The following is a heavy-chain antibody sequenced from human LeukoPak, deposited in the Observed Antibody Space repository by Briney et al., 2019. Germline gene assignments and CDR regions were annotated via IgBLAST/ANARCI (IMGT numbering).Heavy chain of an antibody. CDR3: AWGHYYAAFDY. Sequence: GGSLRLSCAASGFTFSDYWMSWVRQAPGKGLEWVANIKQDGSEKYYVDSVKGRFTISRDNAKNSLYLQMNSLSAEDTAVYYCAWGHYYAAFDYWGQGTLVSVSS. V-gene: IGHV3-7*01. CDR2: IKQDGSEK. J-gene: IGHJ4*02. CDR1: GFTFSDYW. D-gene: IGHD3-10*01.